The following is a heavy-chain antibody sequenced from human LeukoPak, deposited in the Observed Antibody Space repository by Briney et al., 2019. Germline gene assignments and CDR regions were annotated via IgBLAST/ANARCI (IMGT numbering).Heavy chain of an antibody. CDR3: AKAPDYYDSSGPST. J-gene: IGHJ5*02. D-gene: IGHD3-22*01. Sequence: PGGTLRLSCAASGFTFSSYGMSWVRQAPGKGLEWVSAISGSGGSTYYADSVKGRFTISRDNSKNTLYLQMNSLRAEDTAVYYCAKAPDYYDSSGPSTWGQGTLVTISS. CDR1: GFTFSSYG. V-gene: IGHV3-23*01. CDR2: ISGSGGST.